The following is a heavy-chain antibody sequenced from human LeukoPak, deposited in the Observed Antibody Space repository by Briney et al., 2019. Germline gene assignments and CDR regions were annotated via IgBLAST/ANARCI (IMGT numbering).Heavy chain of an antibody. J-gene: IGHJ4*02. D-gene: IGHD5-12*01. CDR2: IYHSGST. CDR3: AARHSGYDWDYFDY. V-gene: IGHV4-30-2*01. Sequence: PSETLSLTCAVSGGSISSGGYSWSWIRQPPGKGLEWIGYIYHSGSTYYNPSLKSRVTISVDRSKNQFSLKLSSVTAADTAVYYCAARHSGYDWDYFDYWGQGPWSPSPQ. CDR1: GGSISSGGYS.